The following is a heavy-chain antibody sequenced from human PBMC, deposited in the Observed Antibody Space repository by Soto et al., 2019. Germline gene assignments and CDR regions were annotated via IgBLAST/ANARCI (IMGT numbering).Heavy chain of an antibody. J-gene: IGHJ3*02. CDR2: ISYDGSNK. Sequence: QVQLVESGGGVVQPGRSLRLSCAASGFTFSSYGMHWVRQAPGKGLEWVAVISYDGSNKYYADSVKGRFTISRDNSKNTVYLQMNSLRAEDTAVYYCARHSVGARHYAFDIWGQGTMVTVSS. V-gene: IGHV3-30*03. CDR1: GFTFSSYG. D-gene: IGHD1-26*01. CDR3: ARHSVGARHYAFDI.